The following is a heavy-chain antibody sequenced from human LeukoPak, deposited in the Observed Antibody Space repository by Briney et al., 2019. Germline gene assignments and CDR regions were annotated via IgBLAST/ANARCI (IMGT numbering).Heavy chain of an antibody. V-gene: IGHV3-21*01. CDR1: GFTFSSYS. J-gene: IGHJ4*02. Sequence: GGSLRLSCAASGFTFSSYSMNWVRQAPGKGLEWVSSISSSSSYIYYAASVKGRFTISRDNARNSLYLQMNSLRAEDTAVYYCARLGSYAVLDYWGQGTLVTVSS. CDR3: ARLGSYAVLDY. CDR2: ISSSSSYI. D-gene: IGHD1-26*01.